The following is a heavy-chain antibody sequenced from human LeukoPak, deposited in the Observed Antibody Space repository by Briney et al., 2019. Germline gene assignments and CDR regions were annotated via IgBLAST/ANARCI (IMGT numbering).Heavy chain of an antibody. J-gene: IGHJ4*02. V-gene: IGHV4-39*01. CDR3: ARGGPGNWFHYIDY. D-gene: IGHD3-10*01. Sequence: KPSETLSLTCTVSGGSVSSNTYYWGWIRQPPGKGLEWIGSIYYGGNTYYNPSLKSRVTVSLDTSKNQFSLNLSSVTAADTAVYYCARGGPGNWFHYIDYWGQGTLVPVSS. CDR2: IYYGGNT. CDR1: GGSVSSNTYY.